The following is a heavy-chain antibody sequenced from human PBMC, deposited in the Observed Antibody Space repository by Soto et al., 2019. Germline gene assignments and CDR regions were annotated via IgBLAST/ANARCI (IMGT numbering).Heavy chain of an antibody. CDR2: ISGSGGST. D-gene: IGHD6-19*01. Sequence: GRSQRLSCAASGFTFGSLASSCVRKAQGKGLEWVSAISGSGGSTYYADSVKGRFTISRDNSKNTLYLQMNSLRAEDTAVYYCAKVVAVAGRRFDYWGQGTLVTVSS. CDR1: GFTFGSLA. V-gene: IGHV3-23*01. CDR3: AKVVAVAGRRFDY. J-gene: IGHJ4*02.